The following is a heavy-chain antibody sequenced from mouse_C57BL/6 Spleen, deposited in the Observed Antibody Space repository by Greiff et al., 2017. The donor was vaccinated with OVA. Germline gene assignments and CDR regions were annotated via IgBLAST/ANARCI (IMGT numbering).Heavy chain of an antibody. J-gene: IGHJ3*01. Sequence: VQLQQPGAELVRPGSSVKLSCKASGYTFTSYWMHWVKQRPIQGLEWIGNIDPSDSETHYNQKFKGKATLTADKSSSTAYMQLSSLTSEDSAVYYCARRGDYPFAYWGQGTLVTVSA. V-gene: IGHV1-52*01. D-gene: IGHD2-4*01. CDR2: IDPSDSET. CDR1: GYTFTSYW. CDR3: ARRGDYPFAY.